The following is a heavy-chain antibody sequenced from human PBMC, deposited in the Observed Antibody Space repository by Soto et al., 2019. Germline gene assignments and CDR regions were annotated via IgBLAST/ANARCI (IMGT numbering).Heavy chain of an antibody. CDR3: ARSNIAVAGIEYYFDY. J-gene: IGHJ4*02. Sequence: SETLSLTCAIHGGSFMGYIWTWILQAPWKGLEWIGQINHSGSTYYNPSLKSRVTISVDTSKNQFSLKLSSVTTADTAVYYCARSNIAVAGIEYYFDYWGQGTLVTVSS. CDR1: GGSFMGYI. D-gene: IGHD6-19*01. CDR2: INHSGST. V-gene: IGHV4-34*01.